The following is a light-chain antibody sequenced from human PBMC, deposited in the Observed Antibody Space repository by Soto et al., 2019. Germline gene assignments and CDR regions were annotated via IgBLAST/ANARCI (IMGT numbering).Light chain of an antibody. CDR2: DPS. Sequence: EIVLTQSPATLSLSPGERATLSCRASKSVCSYLAWYHQKPGQSHRLLIYDPSNMATGIPARFSGSWSGTDFPLTSSSLEPEDFAVYYCQQRSNRRTFGQGTKLEIK. CDR3: QQRSNRRT. V-gene: IGKV3-11*01. CDR1: KSVCSY. J-gene: IGKJ1*01.